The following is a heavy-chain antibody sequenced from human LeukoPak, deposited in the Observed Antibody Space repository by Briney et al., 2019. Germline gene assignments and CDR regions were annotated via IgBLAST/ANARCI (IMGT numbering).Heavy chain of an antibody. CDR1: GFTVSSNY. CDR2: IYSGGST. J-gene: IGHJ4*02. Sequence: PGGSLRLSCAASGFTVSSNYMSWVRQAPGKGLEWVSVIYSGGSTYYADSVKGRFTISRDNSKNTLYLQMNSLRAEDTAVYYCARVSSVRGVIPNYYFDYWGQGTLVTVSS. V-gene: IGHV3-53*01. CDR3: ARVSSVRGVIPNYYFDY. D-gene: IGHD3-10*01.